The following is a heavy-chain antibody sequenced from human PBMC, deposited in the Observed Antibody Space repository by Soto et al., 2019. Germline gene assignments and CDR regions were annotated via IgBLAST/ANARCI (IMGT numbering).Heavy chain of an antibody. D-gene: IGHD3-3*01. CDR1: GVSISGYY. J-gene: IGHJ4*02. Sequence: PSETLSLTCTVSGVSISGYYWSWIRQPPGKGLEWIGYIISSGSTKYNPSLQSRVTISLDTSKNQFSLKLSSVTAADTAVYYCARRTPPQNDYDFWSGYYYWGQGTLVTVSS. CDR2: IISSGST. V-gene: IGHV4-59*12. CDR3: ARRTPPQNDYDFWSGYYY.